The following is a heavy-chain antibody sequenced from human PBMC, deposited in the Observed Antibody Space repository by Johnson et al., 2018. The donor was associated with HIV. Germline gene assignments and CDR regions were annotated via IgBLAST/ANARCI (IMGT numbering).Heavy chain of an antibody. D-gene: IGHD7-27*01. CDR2: IFSVGNT. CDR3: SRGGVTGEDHAFDI. CDR1: GITVNTNY. V-gene: IGHV3-66*02. J-gene: IGHJ3*02. Sequence: MLLVESGGGLVQSGGSLRLSCAASGITVNTNYMSWVRRAPGKGLEWVSVIFSVGNTYYADSVKGRFTISRDNSKNMLYLQMNSLRPEDTAVYYCSRGGVTGEDHAFDIWGQGTMVTISS.